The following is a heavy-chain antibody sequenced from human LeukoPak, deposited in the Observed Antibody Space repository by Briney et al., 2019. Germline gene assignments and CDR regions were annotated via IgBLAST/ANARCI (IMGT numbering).Heavy chain of an antibody. CDR3: SRFAGTVAHLGELVRIGGNWVHP. CDR2: ISGSGGTT. CDR1: GFIFSNYA. J-gene: IGHJ5*02. V-gene: IGHV3-23*01. Sequence: AGGSLRLSCVASGFIFSNYAMSWVRQAPGKGLEWVSGISGSGGTTYSAASMKGRFTISRDNSKNTLYLQMNSLGAEDTAVYSFSRFAGTVAHLGELVRIGGNWVHPWGQGTLVTVSS. D-gene: IGHD1-1*01.